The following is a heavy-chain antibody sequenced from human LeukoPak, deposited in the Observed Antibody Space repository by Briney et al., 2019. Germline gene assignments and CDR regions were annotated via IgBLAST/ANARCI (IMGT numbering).Heavy chain of an antibody. CDR1: GFTFSSYS. CDR2: ISSSSSYI. D-gene: IGHD3-22*01. V-gene: IGHV3-21*01. Sequence: GGSLRLSCAASGFTFSSYSMNWVRQAPGKGLEWVSSISSSSSYIYYADSVKGRFTISRDNAKNSLYLQMNSLRAEDTAVYYCARDRGYDSSGCILDYWGQGTLVTVSS. CDR3: ARDRGYDSSGCILDY. J-gene: IGHJ4*02.